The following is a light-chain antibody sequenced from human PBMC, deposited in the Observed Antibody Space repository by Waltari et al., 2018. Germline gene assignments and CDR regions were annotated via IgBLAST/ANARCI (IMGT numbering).Light chain of an antibody. Sequence: QSALTQPASVSGSPGQSITISCTGTSSDVGGYNYVAWYQQHQGKAPKVLIYDVSNRPSGVSNRFSGSKSGNTASLTISGLQAEDEADYYCSSYTNSNTWVFGGGTKLTVL. V-gene: IGLV2-14*03. CDR2: DVS. J-gene: IGLJ3*02. CDR1: SSDVGGYNY. CDR3: SSYTNSNTWV.